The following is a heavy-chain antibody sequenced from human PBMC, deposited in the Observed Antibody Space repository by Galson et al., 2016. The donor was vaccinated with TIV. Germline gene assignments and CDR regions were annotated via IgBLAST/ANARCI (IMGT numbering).Heavy chain of an antibody. CDR3: ARYGGDHYSLDV. CDR1: GFTIIDYY. Sequence: SLRLSCAASGFTIIDYYMTWIRQAPGKGLEWLSYINYGGSPKYDVDSMKGRLTMSRDISKNSLFLDMKSLTVEDTAVYYCARYGGDHYSLDVWGQGTRVTVSS. D-gene: IGHD2-21*02. J-gene: IGHJ6*02. V-gene: IGHV3-11*01. CDR2: INYGGSPK.